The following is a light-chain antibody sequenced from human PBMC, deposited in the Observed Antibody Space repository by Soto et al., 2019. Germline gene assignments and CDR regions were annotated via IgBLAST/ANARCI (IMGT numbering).Light chain of an antibody. CDR1: QSVSSY. Sequence: EIVLTQSPATLSLSPRERATLSCRASQSVSSYLAWYQQQPGQAPRLLIYDASNRATGIPARFSGSGSWTDFTLNTSRLEPEDFAVYYCQQRSNWHPKVTFGGGTKVEIK. V-gene: IGKV3-11*01. CDR3: QQRSNWHPKVT. J-gene: IGKJ4*01. CDR2: DAS.